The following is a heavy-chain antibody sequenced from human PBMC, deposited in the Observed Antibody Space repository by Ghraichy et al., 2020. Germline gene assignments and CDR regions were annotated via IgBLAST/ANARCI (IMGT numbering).Heavy chain of an antibody. V-gene: IGHV3-48*02. CDR2: ISSSSSTI. J-gene: IGHJ2*01. CDR1: GFTFSSYS. Sequence: LSLTCAASGFTFSSYSMNWVRQAPGKGLEWVSYISSSSSTIYYADSVKGRFTISRDNAKNSLYLQMNSLRDEDTAVYYCARDRRYSSGWYSVYWYFDLWGRGTLVTVSS. D-gene: IGHD6-19*01. CDR3: ARDRRYSSGWYSVYWYFDL.